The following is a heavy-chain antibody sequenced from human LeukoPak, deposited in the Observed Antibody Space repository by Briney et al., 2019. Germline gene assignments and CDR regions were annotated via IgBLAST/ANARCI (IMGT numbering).Heavy chain of an antibody. CDR1: GFTFSGSA. CDR2: IRSKGNNYAT. CDR3: AKSPIFDAFDI. Sequence: PGGSLRLSCAASGFTFSGSAMHWVRQASGKGLEWVGRIRSKGNNYATAYAASVKGRFTISRDDSKNTAYLQMDSLKTEDTAVYYCAKSPIFDAFDIWGQGTMVTVSS. V-gene: IGHV3-73*01. D-gene: IGHD3-9*01. J-gene: IGHJ3*02.